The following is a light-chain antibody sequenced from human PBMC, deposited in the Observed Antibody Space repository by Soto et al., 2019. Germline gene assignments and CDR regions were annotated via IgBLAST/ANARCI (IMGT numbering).Light chain of an antibody. Sequence: EIVLTQSPAALSLSPGERATLSCRASQSVGSYLAWYQQKPGQAPRLLISDASNRATGIPARFRGSGSGTDFTLTISSLEPEDFAIYYCQQRSRWPTFGGGTKVEIK. CDR3: QQRSRWPT. V-gene: IGKV3-11*01. J-gene: IGKJ4*01. CDR2: DAS. CDR1: QSVGSY.